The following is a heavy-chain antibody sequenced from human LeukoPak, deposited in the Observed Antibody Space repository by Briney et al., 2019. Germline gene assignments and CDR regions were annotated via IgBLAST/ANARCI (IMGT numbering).Heavy chain of an antibody. J-gene: IGHJ4*02. Sequence: GESLKISCKGSGYSFTTYWIGWVRQMPGKGLDWMGIINPADSDTRYSPSFQGQVTISADNSTSTAYLQWTSLRAPGTAMYYCARIGTYAEFDYWGQGSLVTVSS. V-gene: IGHV5-51*01. CDR2: INPADSDT. CDR3: ARIGTYAEFDY. CDR1: GYSFTTYW. D-gene: IGHD6-13*01.